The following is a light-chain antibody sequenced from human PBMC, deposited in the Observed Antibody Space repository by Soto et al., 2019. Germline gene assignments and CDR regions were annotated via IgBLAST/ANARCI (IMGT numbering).Light chain of an antibody. CDR3: QQYNNYSLT. J-gene: IGKJ1*01. CDR1: QSISYW. CDR2: KAS. V-gene: IGKV1-5*03. Sequence: DIQMTQSPSTLSASVGDRVTITCRASQSISYWLAWYQQKPGKAPKLLIYKASSLESGVPSRFSGSGSGTEFTLTISSLQPDDFATYYCQQYNNYSLTFGPGTKLEIK.